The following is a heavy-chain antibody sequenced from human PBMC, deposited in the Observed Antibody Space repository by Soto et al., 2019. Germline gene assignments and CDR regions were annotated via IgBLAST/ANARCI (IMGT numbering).Heavy chain of an antibody. CDR2: ISSGGQTI. CDR1: GFSFSTYD. Sequence: EVQLVESGGGLVQPGGSLRLSCAASGFSFSTYDMNWVRQAPGKGLEWVSYISSGGQTIKSTDSVKGRFTISRDNAKNSLNLQMSGLRDEDTDVYYCARDPQRGYSDMDVWGQGTTVTVSS. D-gene: IGHD2-2*01. V-gene: IGHV3-48*02. J-gene: IGHJ6*02. CDR3: ARDPQRGYSDMDV.